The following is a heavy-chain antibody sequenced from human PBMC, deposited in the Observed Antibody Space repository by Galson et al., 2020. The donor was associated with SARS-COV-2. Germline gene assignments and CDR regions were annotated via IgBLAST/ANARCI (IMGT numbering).Heavy chain of an antibody. D-gene: IGHD3-3*01. Sequence: SETLSLTCTVSGGSISSGNYYWSWIRQPAGKGLEWIGRIYKSGNTNYNPSLWSQVTISVDTSKNQFSLKLRSVTAADTAVYYCARGNSPCVTIFGIVTASCGMDVWGQGTAVTVSS. CDR3: ARGNSPCVTIFGIVTASCGMDV. CDR1: GGSISSGNYY. V-gene: IGHV4-61*02. CDR2: IYKSGNT. J-gene: IGHJ6*02.